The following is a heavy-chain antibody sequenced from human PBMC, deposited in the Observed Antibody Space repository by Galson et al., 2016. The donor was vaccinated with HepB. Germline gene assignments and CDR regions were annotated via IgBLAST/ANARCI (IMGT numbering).Heavy chain of an antibody. V-gene: IGHV3-33*01. D-gene: IGHD6-19*01. J-gene: IGHJ5*01. CDR2: TWCDGSYS. CDR1: GFNFSTYG. CDR3: ARAGRVGGFFALDS. Sequence: SLRLSCAASGFNFSTYGMHWVRQAPGKGLEWVALTWCDGSYSFYADSVKGRFTISRDNAKNTLYLQMNSLRAEDTAVYYCARAGRVGGFFALDSWGQGKLVTVS.